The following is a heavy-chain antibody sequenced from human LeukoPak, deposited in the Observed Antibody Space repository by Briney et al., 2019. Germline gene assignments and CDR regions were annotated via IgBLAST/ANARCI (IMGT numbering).Heavy chain of an antibody. Sequence: ASVKVSCKASGYTFNRYGLTWVRQAPGQGLEWVGWISTYNGNAHYAQKLQGRVTMTIDTSTSTAYVELRSLRSDDTAVYYCARARDTSGWYLDVFGVWGQGTLVTVSS. CDR2: ISTYNGNA. CDR3: ARARDTSGWYLDVFGV. V-gene: IGHV1-18*01. D-gene: IGHD6-19*01. J-gene: IGHJ3*01. CDR1: GYTFNRYG.